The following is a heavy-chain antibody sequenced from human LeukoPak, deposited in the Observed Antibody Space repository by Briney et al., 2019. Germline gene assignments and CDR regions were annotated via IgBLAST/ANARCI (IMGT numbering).Heavy chain of an antibody. J-gene: IGHJ4*02. CDR3: ARAEQQLAFIY. CDR1: GFTFSNYA. Sequence: PGRSLRLSCTASGFTFSNYATHWVRQAPGKGLEWVAVISYDGSNKYYADSVKGRFTISRDNSKNTLYLQMNSLRAEATAVYYCARAEQQLAFIYWGQGTLVTVSS. D-gene: IGHD6-13*01. CDR2: ISYDGSNK. V-gene: IGHV3-30-3*01.